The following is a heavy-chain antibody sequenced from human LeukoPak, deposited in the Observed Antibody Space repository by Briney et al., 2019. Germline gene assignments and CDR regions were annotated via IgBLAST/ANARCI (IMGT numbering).Heavy chain of an antibody. CDR2: IYYSGST. V-gene: IGHV4-39*01. J-gene: IGHJ4*02. CDR3: ARTISSSWVDY. D-gene: IGHD6-13*01. CDR1: GGSISSSSYY. Sequence: SETLSLTCTVSGGSISSSSYYWGWIRQPPGKGLEWIGSIYYSGSTYYNPSLKSRVTISVDTSKNQFPLKLSSVTAADTAVYYCARTISSSWVDYWGQGTLVTVSS.